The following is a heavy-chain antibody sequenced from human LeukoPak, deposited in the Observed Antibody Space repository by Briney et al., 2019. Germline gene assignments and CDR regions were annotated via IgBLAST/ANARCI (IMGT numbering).Heavy chain of an antibody. CDR3: AKKGRTYTDYGGYYDYMDV. J-gene: IGHJ6*03. Sequence: SETLSLTCTVSGGSISIDYWTWIRQPPGKGLEWIGYIYHSGSTKYNPSLKSRVTISVATSKNQFSLNLRSVTATDTAVYYCAKKGRTYTDYGGYYDYMDVWGKGTTVTVS. V-gene: IGHV4-59*08. CDR2: IYHSGST. CDR1: GGSISIDY. D-gene: IGHD4-17*01.